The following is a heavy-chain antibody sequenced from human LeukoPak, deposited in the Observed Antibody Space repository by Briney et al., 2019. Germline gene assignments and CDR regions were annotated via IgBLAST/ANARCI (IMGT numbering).Heavy chain of an antibody. V-gene: IGHV3-74*01. J-gene: IGHJ3*02. CDR2: INSDGSST. D-gene: IGHD3-22*01. CDR1: GFTFSSYW. Sequence: GGSLRLSCAASGFTFSSYWMHWARQAPGKGLVWVSRINSDGSSTSYADSVKGRFTISRDNAKNTLYLQMNSLRAEDTAVYYCASFHGGYYDSSGYFDAFDIWGQGTMVTVSS. CDR3: ASFHGGYYDSSGYFDAFDI.